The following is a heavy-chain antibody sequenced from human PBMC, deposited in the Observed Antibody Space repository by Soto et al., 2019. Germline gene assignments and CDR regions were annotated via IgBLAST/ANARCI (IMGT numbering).Heavy chain of an antibody. CDR1: GYTFTSYD. D-gene: IGHD6-6*01. CDR2: MNPNSGNT. CDR3: ARSDNHRTSSGRTDDY. J-gene: IGHJ4*02. Sequence: QVQLVQSGAEVKKPGASVKVSCKASGYTFTSYDINWVRQATGQGLEWMGWMNPNSGNTGYAQKFQGRVTMTXXTXIIXAYMELSSLRSEDPAVYYCARSDNHRTSSGRTDDYWGQGTLVTVSS. V-gene: IGHV1-8*01.